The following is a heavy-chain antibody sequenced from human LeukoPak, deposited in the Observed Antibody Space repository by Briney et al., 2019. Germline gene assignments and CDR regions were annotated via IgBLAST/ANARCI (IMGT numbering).Heavy chain of an antibody. CDR1: GFTFSNFW. D-gene: IGHD3-3*02. CDR3: SRHFSTYSYGLDV. V-gene: IGHV3-7*01. CDR2: INPDGSAK. Sequence: GGSLRLSCAASGFTFSNFWMSWVRQAPGKGLEWVANINPDGSAKYYVDSVKGRFTISRDNAENSLYLQMNSLRPEDTAVYYCSRHFSTYSYGLDVWGQGTTVTVSS. J-gene: IGHJ6*02.